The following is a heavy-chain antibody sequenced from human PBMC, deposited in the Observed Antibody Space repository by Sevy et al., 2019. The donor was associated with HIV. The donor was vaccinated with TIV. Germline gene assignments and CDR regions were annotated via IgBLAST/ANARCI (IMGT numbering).Heavy chain of an antibody. J-gene: IGHJ4*02. CDR2: ITTYNGYT. D-gene: IGHD4-17*01. CDR3: ARGDYAWDY. CDR1: GYTFTHSR. V-gene: IGHV1-18*01. Sequence: ASVKVSCRTSGYTFTHSRLNWVRQAPGLGLEWMVWITTYNGYTYYSHRLQGRLTITRDTSTTTTYMELRSLTSDDTAVYFCARGDYAWDYWGQGTMVTVSS.